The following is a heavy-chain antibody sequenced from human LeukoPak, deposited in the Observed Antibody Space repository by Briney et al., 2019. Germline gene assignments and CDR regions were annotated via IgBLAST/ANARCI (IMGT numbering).Heavy chain of an antibody. V-gene: IGHV3-48*03. J-gene: IGHJ4*02. CDR3: ASTGVVVTASDY. D-gene: IGHD2-21*02. Sequence: GGSLRLSCAASGFTFSSYEMNGVRQAPWKGLECVSYIISSGSTIYYADSVKGRFTISSDNAKTSLYLQMNSLRAEDTAVYYCASTGVVVTASDYWGQGTLVTVSS. CDR2: IISSGSTI. CDR1: GFTFSSYE.